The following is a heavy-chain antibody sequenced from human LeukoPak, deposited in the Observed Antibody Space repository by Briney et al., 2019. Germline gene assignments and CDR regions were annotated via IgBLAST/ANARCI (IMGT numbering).Heavy chain of an antibody. CDR1: GFTVSSNY. CDR2: IYSGGST. V-gene: IGHV3-66*01. CDR3: ARDLRIAVAGNYYYYGMDV. D-gene: IGHD6-19*01. J-gene: IGHJ6*02. Sequence: SGGSLRLSGAASGFTVSSNYMSWVRQAPGKGLEWVSVIYSGGSTYYADSVKGRFTISRDNSKNTLYLQMNSLRAEDTAVYYCARDLRIAVAGNYYYYGMDVWGQGTTVTVSS.